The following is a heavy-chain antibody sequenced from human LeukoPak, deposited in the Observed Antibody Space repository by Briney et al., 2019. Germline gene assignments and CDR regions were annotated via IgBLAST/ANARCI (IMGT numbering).Heavy chain of an antibody. V-gene: IGHV4-34*01. D-gene: IGHD4-17*01. Sequence: PSETLSLTCAVYGGSFSGYYWSWIRQPPGKGLEWIGEINHSGSTNYNPSLKSRVTISVDTSKNQLSLKLSSVTAADTAVYYCARYYGDYGIDYWGQGTLVTVSS. J-gene: IGHJ4*02. CDR3: ARYYGDYGIDY. CDR2: INHSGST. CDR1: GGSFSGYY.